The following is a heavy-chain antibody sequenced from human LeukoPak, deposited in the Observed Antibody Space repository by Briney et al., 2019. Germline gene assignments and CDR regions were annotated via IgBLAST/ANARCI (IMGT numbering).Heavy chain of an antibody. J-gene: IGHJ4*02. Sequence: GGSLRLSCAASGFTVSSNYMSWVRQAPGKGLEWVSVIYSGGSTYYADSVKGRFTISRDNSKNTLYLQMNSLRAEDTAVYYCAREDYYDSSGYFHYWGQGTLATVSS. CDR1: GFTVSSNY. CDR3: AREDYYDSSGYFHY. CDR2: IYSGGST. V-gene: IGHV3-66*01. D-gene: IGHD3-22*01.